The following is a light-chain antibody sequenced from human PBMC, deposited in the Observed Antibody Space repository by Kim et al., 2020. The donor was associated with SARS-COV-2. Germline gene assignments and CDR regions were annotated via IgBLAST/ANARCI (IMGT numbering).Light chain of an antibody. CDR1: NIVSKS. Sequence: VAPGKTARFTSEGNNIVSKSVPWYQQKPGQAPVLVIYYDSDRPSGIPERFSGSNSGNTATLTISRVEAGDEADYYCQVWDSSSAYVFGTGTKVTVL. CDR2: YDS. CDR3: QVWDSSSAYV. J-gene: IGLJ1*01. V-gene: IGLV3-21*04.